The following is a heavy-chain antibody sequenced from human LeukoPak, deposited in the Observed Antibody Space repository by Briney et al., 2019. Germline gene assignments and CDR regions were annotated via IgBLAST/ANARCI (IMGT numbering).Heavy chain of an antibody. D-gene: IGHD6-19*01. CDR2: IYHSGST. CDR1: GYSISSGYY. CDR3: ARDAVAGTKNFDY. Sequence: KASETLSLTCAVSGYSISSGYYWGWIRQPPGKGLEWIGSIYHSGSTYCNPSLESRVTISVDTSRNQFSLKLNSVTAADTAVYHCARDAVAGTKNFDYWGQGALVTVSS. V-gene: IGHV4-38-2*02. J-gene: IGHJ4*02.